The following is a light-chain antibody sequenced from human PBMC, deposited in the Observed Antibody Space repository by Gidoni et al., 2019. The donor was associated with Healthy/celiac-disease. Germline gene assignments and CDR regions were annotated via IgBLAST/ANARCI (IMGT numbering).Light chain of an antibody. CDR1: QSVSSY. Sequence: EIVLTQSPATLSLSPGERATLSCSASQSVSSYSAWYQQKPGQAPRLLIYDASNRATGIPARFSGSGSGTDFTLTISSLEPEDFAVYYCQQRSNWPPITFGQGTRLEIK. J-gene: IGKJ5*01. CDR2: DAS. V-gene: IGKV3-11*01. CDR3: QQRSNWPPIT.